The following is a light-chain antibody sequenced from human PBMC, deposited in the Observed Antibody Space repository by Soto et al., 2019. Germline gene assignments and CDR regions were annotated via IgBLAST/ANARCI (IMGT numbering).Light chain of an antibody. J-gene: IGKJ1*01. Sequence: DIHMTQSPSSLSASVGDRVTITCRASQSISSYLNWYQQKPGKAPKRLIYAASSMQSGVPSRLSSGGSGTDFTLTISSLQPADVVTYYCRQRYSTSSWTFGQGTKVDIK. CDR1: QSISSY. V-gene: IGKV1-39*01. CDR2: AAS. CDR3: RQRYSTSSWT.